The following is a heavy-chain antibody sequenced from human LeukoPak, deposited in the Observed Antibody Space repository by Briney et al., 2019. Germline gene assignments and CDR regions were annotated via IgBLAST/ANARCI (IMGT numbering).Heavy chain of an antibody. J-gene: IGHJ4*02. V-gene: IGHV1-69*04. CDR2: IIPILGIA. CDR1: GGTFSSYA. CDR3: ARDLRHYYDSSGYYYSRPYYFDY. D-gene: IGHD3-22*01. Sequence: SVTVSCKASGGTFSSYAISWVRQAPGQGLEWMGRIIPILGIANYAQKFQGRVTITADKSTSTAYMELSSLRSEDTAVYYCARDLRHYYDSSGYYYSRPYYFDYWGQGTLVTVSS.